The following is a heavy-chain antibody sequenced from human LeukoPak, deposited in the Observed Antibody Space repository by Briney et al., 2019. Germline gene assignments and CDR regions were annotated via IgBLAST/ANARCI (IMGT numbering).Heavy chain of an antibody. CDR3: ARGSYDILTGYYTGFDY. CDR2: MNPNSGNT. D-gene: IGHD3-9*01. CDR1: GYTFTSYD. V-gene: IGHV1-8*01. J-gene: IGHJ4*02. Sequence: ASVKVSCKASGYTFTSYDINWVRQATGQGLEWMGWMNPNSGNTGYAQKFQGRVTMTRNTSISTAYMELSRLRSEDTAVYYCARGSYDILTGYYTGFDYWGQGTLVTVSS.